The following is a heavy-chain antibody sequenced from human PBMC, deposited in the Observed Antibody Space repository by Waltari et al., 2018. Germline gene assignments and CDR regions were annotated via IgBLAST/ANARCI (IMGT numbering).Heavy chain of an antibody. D-gene: IGHD3-3*01. J-gene: IGHJ6*03. CDR1: GGSFSGYY. Sequence: QVQLQQWGAGLLKPSETLSLTCAVYGGSFSGYYWSWIRQPPGKGLEWIGEINHSGSTNSNPSLKSRVTISGDTSKDQFSLKLSSVTAADTAVYYCASRYYDFWSGYYPYYYYYMDVWGKGTTVTVSS. V-gene: IGHV4-34*01. CDR3: ASRYYDFWSGYYPYYYYYMDV. CDR2: INHSGST.